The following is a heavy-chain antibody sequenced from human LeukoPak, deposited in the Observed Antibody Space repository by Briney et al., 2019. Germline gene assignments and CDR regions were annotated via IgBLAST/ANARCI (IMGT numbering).Heavy chain of an antibody. V-gene: IGHV3-11*03. CDR3: ARKLGGAQCGGDCFFDH. Sequence: PGGSLRLSCAASGLTFSDYAMSWVRLAPGKGLEWVGSISPTGSYTTYADSVRGRFTISRDNAKNLLFLQMNDLTTDDTAVYYCARKLGGAQCGGDCFFDHWGQGTRVAVSS. D-gene: IGHD2-21*02. CDR2: ISPTGSYT. CDR1: GLTFSDYA. J-gene: IGHJ4*02.